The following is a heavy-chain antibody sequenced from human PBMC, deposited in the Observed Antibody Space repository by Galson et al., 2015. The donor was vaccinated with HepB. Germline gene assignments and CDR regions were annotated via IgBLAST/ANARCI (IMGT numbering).Heavy chain of an antibody. J-gene: IGHJ4*02. Sequence: SLRLSCAASGFTFSSYAMHWVRQAPGKGLEWVAVISYDGSNNYYADSVKGRFTISRDNSKNTLYLQMNSLRAEDTAVYYCARDTQLWYCDSSGYYYWGQGTLVTVSS. V-gene: IGHV3-30*04. CDR1: GFTFSSYA. CDR2: ISYDGSNN. CDR3: ARDTQLWYCDSSGYYY. D-gene: IGHD3-22*01.